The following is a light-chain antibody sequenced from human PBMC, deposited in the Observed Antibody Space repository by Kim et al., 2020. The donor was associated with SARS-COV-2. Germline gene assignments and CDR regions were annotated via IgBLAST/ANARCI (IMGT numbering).Light chain of an antibody. CDR2: GKD. J-gene: IGLJ2*01. V-gene: IGLV3-19*01. Sequence: ALGQTVRITCQGDSHRTYFASWYQREPGRAPVLVIYGKDNRPSGIPDRFSGSSSGDSASLTITGAQAADDADYYCNSRDSSDTPVVFGGGTRLTVL. CDR3: NSRDSSDTPVV. CDR1: SHRTYF.